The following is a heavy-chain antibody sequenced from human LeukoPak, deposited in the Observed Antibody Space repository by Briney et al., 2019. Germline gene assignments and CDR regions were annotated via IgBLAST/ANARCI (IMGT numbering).Heavy chain of an antibody. CDR3: ARGSTNDFYDSSGYSNWFDP. J-gene: IGHJ5*02. CDR2: IDPSSTYI. CDR1: GFTFRSYS. Sequence: GGSLRLSCAASGFTFRSYSMNWVRQAPGKGLEWVSAIDPSSTYIYYADSVKGRFTISRDNAENSLYLQMNSLRVEDTAVYYCARGSTNDFYDSSGYSNWFDPWGQGTQVTVSS. D-gene: IGHD3-22*01. V-gene: IGHV3-21*04.